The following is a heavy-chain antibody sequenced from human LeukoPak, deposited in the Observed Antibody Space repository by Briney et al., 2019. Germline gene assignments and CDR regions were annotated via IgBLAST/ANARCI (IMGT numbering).Heavy chain of an antibody. Sequence: PSETLSLTCTVSGGSISSHYWSWIRQPPGKGLEWIGYIYYSGSTNYNPSLKSRVTISVDTSKNQFSLQLRSVTAADSAVYYCAREDPQTRVPEGMDVWGQGTTVTVSS. V-gene: IGHV4-59*11. CDR1: GGSISSHY. D-gene: IGHD4/OR15-4a*01. CDR3: AREDPQTRVPEGMDV. J-gene: IGHJ6*02. CDR2: IYYSGST.